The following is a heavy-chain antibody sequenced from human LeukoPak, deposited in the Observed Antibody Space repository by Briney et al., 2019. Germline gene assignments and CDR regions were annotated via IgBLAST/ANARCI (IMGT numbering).Heavy chain of an antibody. CDR1: GYTFTGYY. D-gene: IGHD6-13*01. CDR3: ARDRSSRTNLDY. V-gene: IGHV1-2*02. CDR2: INPNSGGT. Sequence: ASVKVSCKASGYTFTGYYMHWVRQAPGQGLEWMGWINPNSGGTNYAQKFQGRVTMTRDTSISTAYMELSRLRSDDTAVYYCARDRSSRTNLDYWGQGTLVTVSS. J-gene: IGHJ4*02.